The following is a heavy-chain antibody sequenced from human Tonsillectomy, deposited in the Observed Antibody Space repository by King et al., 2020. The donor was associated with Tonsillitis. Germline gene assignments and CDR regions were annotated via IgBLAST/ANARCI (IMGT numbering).Heavy chain of an antibody. V-gene: IGHV3-11*05. CDR3: AKMYSGGYSGFDY. Sequence: QLVQSGGGLVKPGGSLRLSCAASGFTFSDYYMSWIRQAPGKGLEWVSYISSSSSYTNYADSVKGRFTISRDNAKNSLYLQMNSLRAEDTAVYYCAKMYSGGYSGFDYWGQGTLVTVSS. D-gene: IGHD1-26*01. CDR2: ISSSSSYT. CDR1: GFTFSDYY. J-gene: IGHJ4*02.